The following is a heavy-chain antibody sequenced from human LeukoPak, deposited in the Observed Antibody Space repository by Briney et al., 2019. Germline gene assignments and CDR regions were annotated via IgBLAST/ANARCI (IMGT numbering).Heavy chain of an antibody. Sequence: GGSLRLSCAASGFTFSSYEMNWVRQAPGKGLEWVSYISSSGSTIYYADSVKGRFTISRYNAKNSLYLQMISLRAEAMSIYYCARESGFRGDAFDIWGQGTMVTVSS. D-gene: IGHD3-10*01. J-gene: IGHJ3*02. V-gene: IGHV3-48*03. CDR1: GFTFSSYE. CDR2: ISSSGSTI. CDR3: ARESGFRGDAFDI.